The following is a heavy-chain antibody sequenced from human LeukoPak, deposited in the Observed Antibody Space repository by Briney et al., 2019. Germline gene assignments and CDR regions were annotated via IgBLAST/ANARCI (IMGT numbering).Heavy chain of an antibody. CDR1: GFTFDDYG. Sequence: PGGSLRLSCAASGFTFDDYGMSWVRQAPGKGLEWVSGINWNGGSTGYADSVKGRFTISRDNAKNSLYLQMNSLRAEDTALYYCARGYITMVRGVMLYDYWGQGTLVTVSS. D-gene: IGHD3-10*01. CDR3: ARGYITMVRGVMLYDY. V-gene: IGHV3-20*04. CDR2: INWNGGST. J-gene: IGHJ4*02.